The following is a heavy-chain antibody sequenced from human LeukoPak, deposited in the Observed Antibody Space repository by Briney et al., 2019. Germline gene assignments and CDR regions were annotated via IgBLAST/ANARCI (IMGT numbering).Heavy chain of an antibody. CDR2: IYSGGST. D-gene: IGHD3-22*01. J-gene: IGHJ5*02. CDR1: GFTVSSNY. Sequence: GGSLRLFCAASGFTVSSNYMSWVRQAPGKGLEWVSVIYSGGSTYYADSVKGRFTISRDNSKNTLYLQMNSLRAEDTAVYYCGSGGGYYDSSGYPYNWFDPWGQGTLVTVSS. V-gene: IGHV3-53*01. CDR3: GSGGGYYDSSGYPYNWFDP.